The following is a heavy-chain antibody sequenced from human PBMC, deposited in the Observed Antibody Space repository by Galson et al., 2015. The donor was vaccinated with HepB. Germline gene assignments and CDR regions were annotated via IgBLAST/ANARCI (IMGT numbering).Heavy chain of an antibody. CDR3: ASDYYDSSGYWYYFDY. D-gene: IGHD3-22*01. J-gene: IGHJ4*02. CDR2: IIPILGIA. V-gene: IGHV1-69*04. CDR1: GGTFSSYA. Sequence: SVKVSCKASGGTFSSYAISWVRQAPGQGLEWMGRIIPILGIANYAQRFQGRVTITADKSTSTAYMELSSLRSEDTAVYYCASDYYDSSGYWYYFDYWGQGTLVTVSS.